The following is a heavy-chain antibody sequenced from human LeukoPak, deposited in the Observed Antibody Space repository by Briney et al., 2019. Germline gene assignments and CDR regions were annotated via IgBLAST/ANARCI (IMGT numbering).Heavy chain of an antibody. Sequence: ASVKVSCKASGYTFTGYYMHWVRQAPGQGLEWMGRINPNSGGTNYAQKFQGRVTMTRDTSISTAYMELSRLRSDDTAVYYCAREVSVTARAFDIWGQGTMVTVSS. CDR2: INPNSGGT. CDR3: AREVSVTARAFDI. CDR1: GYTFTGYY. D-gene: IGHD5-18*01. J-gene: IGHJ3*02. V-gene: IGHV1-2*06.